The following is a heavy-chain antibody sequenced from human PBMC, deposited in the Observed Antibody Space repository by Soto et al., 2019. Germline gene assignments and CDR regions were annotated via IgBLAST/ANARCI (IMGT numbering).Heavy chain of an antibody. D-gene: IGHD1-1*01. CDR2: ISAHNGNT. CDR1: GYAFTTYG. Sequence: QVHLVQSGAEVKKPGASVKVSCQGSGYAFTTYGITWVRQAPGQGLEWMGWISAHNGNTNYAPKLPGRVTVTRATSTSTAYMELRSLRYDDPAVYYCARGRYGDYWGQGALVTVSA. J-gene: IGHJ4*02. V-gene: IGHV1-18*01. CDR3: ARGRYGDY.